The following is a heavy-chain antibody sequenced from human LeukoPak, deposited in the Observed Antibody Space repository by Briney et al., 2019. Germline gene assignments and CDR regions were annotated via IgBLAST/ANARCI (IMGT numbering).Heavy chain of an antibody. V-gene: IGHV4-61*02. CDR3: ARFHWWRGNSVLPDY. CDR2: IYTSGST. D-gene: IGHD4-23*01. J-gene: IGHJ4*02. Sequence: KASETLSLTCTVSGGSISSGNYYWSWIRQPAGKGLEWIGRIYTSGSTNYNPSLKSRVTISVDTSKNQFSLKLSSVTAADTAVYYCARFHWWRGNSVLPDYWGQGTLVTVSS. CDR1: GGSISSGNYY.